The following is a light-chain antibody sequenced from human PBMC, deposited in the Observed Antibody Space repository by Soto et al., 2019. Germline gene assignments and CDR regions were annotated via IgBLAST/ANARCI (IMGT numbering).Light chain of an antibody. CDR2: EVN. CDR3: SSYSISTAYL. Sequence: ALTQPASVSGSPGQSITISVTGTSSDVGGYDYVSWYQLHPGKAPKLMVFEVNNRPSGVSYRFSGSKSGNTASLTISGLQAEDEADYFCSSYSISTAYLFGTGTKVTVL. J-gene: IGLJ1*01. CDR1: SSDVGGYDY. V-gene: IGLV2-14*01.